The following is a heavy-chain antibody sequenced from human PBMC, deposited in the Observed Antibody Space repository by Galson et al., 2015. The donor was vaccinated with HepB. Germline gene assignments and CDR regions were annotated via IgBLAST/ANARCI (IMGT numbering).Heavy chain of an antibody. CDR1: GYTFTSYY. Sequence: SVKVSCKASGYTFTSYYMHWVRQAPGQGLEWMGIINPSGGSTSYAQKFQGRVTMTRDTSTSTVYMELSSRRSEDTAVYYCARTAKPTIVVVVAEASYFDYWGQGTLVTVSS. CDR3: ARTAKPTIVVVVAEASYFDY. CDR2: INPSGGST. J-gene: IGHJ4*02. V-gene: IGHV1-46*01. D-gene: IGHD2-15*01.